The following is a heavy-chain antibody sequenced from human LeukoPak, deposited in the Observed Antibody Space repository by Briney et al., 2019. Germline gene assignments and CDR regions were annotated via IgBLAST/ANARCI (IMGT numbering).Heavy chain of an antibody. CDR3: ARGLNDSWTVENY. Sequence: SETLSLTCAVYDGSFSGYYWSWIRQPPGKGLEWIGEINHSGSTNYNPSLKSRVTISLDTSKSQFSLKVRYVTAADTAVYYCARGLNDSWTVENYWGQGTLVTVSS. CDR1: DGSFSGYY. V-gene: IGHV4-34*01. D-gene: IGHD3-3*01. CDR2: INHSGST. J-gene: IGHJ4*02.